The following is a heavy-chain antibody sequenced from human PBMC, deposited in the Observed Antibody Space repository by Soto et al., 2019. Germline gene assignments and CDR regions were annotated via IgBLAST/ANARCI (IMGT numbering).Heavy chain of an antibody. Sequence: SVKASCKASGGTFSSYAISWVRQAPGQGLEWMGGIIPIFGTANYAQKFQGRVTITADESTSTAYMELSSPRSEDTAVYYCAREDNWNYGWFDPLGQATLVTVSS. CDR3: AREDNWNYGWFDP. CDR1: GGTFSSYA. CDR2: IIPIFGTA. D-gene: IGHD1-7*01. V-gene: IGHV1-69*13. J-gene: IGHJ5*02.